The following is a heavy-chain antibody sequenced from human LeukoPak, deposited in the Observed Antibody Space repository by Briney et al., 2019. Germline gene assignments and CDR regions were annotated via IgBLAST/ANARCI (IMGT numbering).Heavy chain of an antibody. Sequence: SETLSLTCAVYGGSFSGYYWSWIRQPPGKGLEWIGEINHSGSTNYNPSLKGRVTISVDTSKNQFSLKLSSVTAADTAVYYCARGPPRAMVRGGHGDYWGQGTLVTVSS. CDR3: ARGPPRAMVRGGHGDY. CDR1: GGSFSGYY. D-gene: IGHD3-10*01. J-gene: IGHJ4*02. V-gene: IGHV4-34*01. CDR2: INHSGST.